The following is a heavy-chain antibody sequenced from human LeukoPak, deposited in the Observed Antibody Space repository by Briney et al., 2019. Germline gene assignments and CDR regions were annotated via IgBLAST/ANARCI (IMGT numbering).Heavy chain of an antibody. D-gene: IGHD6-19*01. Sequence: PGRSLRLSCAAFGFTFDVYAMHWVRQAPGKGLEWVSGIGWDSGGIGYADSVKGRFTISRDNAKNSLYLQMNSLRPEDTAFYYCAKGGGWFYYFDYWGQGTLVTVSS. V-gene: IGHV3-9*01. CDR1: GFTFDVYA. J-gene: IGHJ4*02. CDR3: AKGGGWFYYFDY. CDR2: IGWDSGGI.